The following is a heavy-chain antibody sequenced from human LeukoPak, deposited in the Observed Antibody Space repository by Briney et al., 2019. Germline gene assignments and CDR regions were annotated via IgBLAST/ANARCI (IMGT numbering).Heavy chain of an antibody. Sequence: PGGSLRLSCAASGFTVNSNYLSWVRHAPGKGLEWVSTLYNTGNTYYANSVKGRLSISRDNSKNTLFLQMNSLRAQDTAVYYCARLTPAAGRLYFVDWGPGTLVTVSS. J-gene: IGHJ4*02. CDR2: LYNTGNT. CDR3: ARLTPAAGRLYFVD. V-gene: IGHV3-53*01. CDR1: GFTVNSNY. D-gene: IGHD6-13*01.